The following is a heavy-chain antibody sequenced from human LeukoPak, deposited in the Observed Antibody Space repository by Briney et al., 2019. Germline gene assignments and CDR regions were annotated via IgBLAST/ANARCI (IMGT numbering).Heavy chain of an antibody. J-gene: IGHJ4*02. D-gene: IGHD3-22*01. Sequence: SETLSLTCAVNGGSFSGFYWTWIRQSPGGGLEWIGEIIHTGKTNYKPSLSGRVTISLDTSKHQFSLKLSSVTAADTAVYYCARDRGYYDSSGYSDWGQGTLVTVSS. V-gene: IGHV4-34*12. CDR2: IIHTGKT. CDR3: ARDRGYYDSSGYSD. CDR1: GGSFSGFY.